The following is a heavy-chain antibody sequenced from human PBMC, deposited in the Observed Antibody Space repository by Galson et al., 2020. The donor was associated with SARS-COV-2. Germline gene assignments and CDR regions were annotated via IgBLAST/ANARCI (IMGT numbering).Heavy chain of an antibody. CDR3: ARVGDMATTPGRYHFYGLDV. V-gene: IGHV3-21*06. CDR1: GFTFISYS. D-gene: IGHD3-16*01. Sequence: GGSLRLSCAASGFTFISYSLNWVRQAPGKGLEWVSSISSGSSYIYYADSVRGRFTISRDNAKNSLFLQMNSLRTEDTAVYYCARVGDMATTPGRYHFYGLDVWGQGTTVTVSS. J-gene: IGHJ6*02. CDR2: ISSGSSYI.